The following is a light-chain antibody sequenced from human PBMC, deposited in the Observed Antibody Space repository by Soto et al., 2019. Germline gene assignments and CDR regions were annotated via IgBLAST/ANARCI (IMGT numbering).Light chain of an antibody. CDR2: DVS. J-gene: IGLJ1*01. Sequence: QSVLTQPAAVSESPGQSITISCTGTTSDVGRYNYVSWYQQHPGKAPKLIIYDVSNRPSGVSNRFSGSKSGNTASLTISGLQVEDEADYYCNSYTSSSTYVFGTGTKVTV. CDR1: TSDVGRYNY. CDR3: NSYTSSSTYV. V-gene: IGLV2-14*01.